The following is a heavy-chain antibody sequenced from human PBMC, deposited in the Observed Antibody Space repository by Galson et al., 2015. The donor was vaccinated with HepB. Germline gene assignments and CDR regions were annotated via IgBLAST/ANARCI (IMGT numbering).Heavy chain of an antibody. CDR2: IWYDGTNK. CDR1: GFTFSNYG. V-gene: IGHV3-33*01. CDR3: TRDSFHFDYRGGPDY. Sequence: SLRLSCAASGFTFSNYGMHWVRQAPGKGLEWVAVIWYDGTNKYYADSVKGRFTISRDNSQNTLYLQMSSLRPGDTAVYYCTRDSFHFDYRGGPDYWGRGTLVTVSS. D-gene: IGHD2-15*01. J-gene: IGHJ4*02.